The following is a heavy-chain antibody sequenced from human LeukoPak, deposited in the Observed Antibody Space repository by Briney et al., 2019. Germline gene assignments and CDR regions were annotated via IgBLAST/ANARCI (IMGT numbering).Heavy chain of an antibody. CDR1: GYTFTNYD. CDR3: ARDQDVVVVVAAVRQREMGGFDP. CDR2: MNPKSGNT. Sequence: ASVKVSCKASGYTFTNYDINWVRQATGQGPEWMGWMNPKSGNTSYAQKFQGRVTMTRNTSISTAYMELSSLRSDDTAVYYCARDQDVVVVVAAVRQREMGGFDPWGQGTLVTVSS. V-gene: IGHV1-8*01. D-gene: IGHD2-15*01. J-gene: IGHJ5*02.